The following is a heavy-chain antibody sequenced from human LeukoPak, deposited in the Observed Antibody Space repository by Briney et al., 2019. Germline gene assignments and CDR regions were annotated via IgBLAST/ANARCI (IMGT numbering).Heavy chain of an antibody. Sequence: SETLSLTCTVSGGSISSSSYYWGGLRPPPGKGVEWIGSIYYSGSTYYNPSLKSRVTISVDTSKNQFSLKLSSVTAADTAVYYCASPVVPAATHSYWDSGMDVWGQGTTVTVSS. CDR3: ASPVVPAATHSYWDSGMDV. V-gene: IGHV4-39*01. CDR1: GGSISSSSYY. D-gene: IGHD2-2*01. CDR2: IYYSGST. J-gene: IGHJ6*02.